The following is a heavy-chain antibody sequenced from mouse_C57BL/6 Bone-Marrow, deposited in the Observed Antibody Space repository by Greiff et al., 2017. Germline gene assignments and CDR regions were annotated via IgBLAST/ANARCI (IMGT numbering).Heavy chain of an antibody. CDR1: GFNIKDDY. CDR2: IDPENGDT. V-gene: IGHV14-4*01. Sequence: EVQLQQSGAELVRPGASVKLSCTASGFNIKDDYMHWVKQRPEQGLEWIGWIDPENGDTEYASKFQGKATITADTSSNTAYLQLSSLTSEDTAVYYCTTWGGREFAYGGQGTLVTVSA. D-gene: IGHD3-3*01. J-gene: IGHJ3*01. CDR3: TTWGGREFAY.